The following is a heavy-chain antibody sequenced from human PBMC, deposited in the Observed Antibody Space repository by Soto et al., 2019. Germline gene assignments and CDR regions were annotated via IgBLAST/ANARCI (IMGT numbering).Heavy chain of an antibody. Sequence: TSETLSLTCAVFGGSFSDYYWTWIRQPPGKGLEWIGEINHSGSTNYDPSLNSRVTISADPSKNQFSLKLSSVTAADTAVYYCARGRLYYYYMDVWGKGTTVT. V-gene: IGHV4-34*01. CDR1: GGSFSDYY. CDR3: ARGRLYYYYMDV. CDR2: INHSGST. J-gene: IGHJ6*03.